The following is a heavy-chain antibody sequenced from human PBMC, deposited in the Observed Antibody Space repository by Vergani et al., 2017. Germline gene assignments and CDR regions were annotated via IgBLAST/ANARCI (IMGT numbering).Heavy chain of an antibody. V-gene: IGHV3-30*01. Sequence: QVQLVQSGAEVKKPGSSVKVSCKASGGTFSSYAMHWVRQAPGKGLEWVAVISYDGSNKYYADSVKGRFTISRDNSKNTLYLQMNSLRAEDTAVYYCAREDSSGYYYDFDYWGQGTLVTVSS. CDR1: GGTFSSYA. D-gene: IGHD3-22*01. CDR2: ISYDGSNK. J-gene: IGHJ4*02. CDR3: AREDSSGYYYDFDY.